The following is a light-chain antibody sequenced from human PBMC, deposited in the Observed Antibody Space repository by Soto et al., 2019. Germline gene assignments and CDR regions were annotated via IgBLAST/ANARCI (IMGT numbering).Light chain of an antibody. CDR1: SSNIGAGYD. V-gene: IGLV1-40*01. J-gene: IGLJ2*01. Sequence: QAVVTQPPSASGAPGQRVTISCTGSSSNIGAGYDVHWYQQLPGTAPKLLIYVNSNRPSGVPDRFSGSKSGTSASLAITGLQAEDEADYYCQSYDSSLSAVVFGGGTKLTVL. CDR2: VNS. CDR3: QSYDSSLSAVV.